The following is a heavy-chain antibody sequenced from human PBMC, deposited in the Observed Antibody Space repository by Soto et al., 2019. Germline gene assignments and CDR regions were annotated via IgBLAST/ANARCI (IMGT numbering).Heavy chain of an antibody. CDR3: ARGYYDFWSDYYNYYYYGMDV. J-gene: IGHJ6*02. V-gene: IGHV1-69*13. D-gene: IGHD3-3*01. Sequence: ASVKVSCKASGCTFSSYAISWVRQAPGQGLEWMGGIIPIFGTANYAQKFQGRVTITADESTSTAYMELSSLRSEDTAVYYCARGYYDFWSDYYNYYYYGMDVWGQGTTVTVSS. CDR2: IIPIFGTA. CDR1: GCTFSSYA.